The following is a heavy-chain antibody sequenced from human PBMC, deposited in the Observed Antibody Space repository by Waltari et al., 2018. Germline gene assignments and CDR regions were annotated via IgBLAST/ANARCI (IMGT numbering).Heavy chain of an antibody. Sequence: QVQLQQGGAGLLQPSETLSLPCTGPGGSLSGHVWSWLRQAPGKGLEWLGEIDHRGTTHYNPSFRSRVTISVDTSKNQFSLQLNSVTAADTALYYCARLCELLSDLSKYYFDYWGQGTLVTVSS. D-gene: IGHD1-26*01. V-gene: IGHV4-34*02. CDR1: GGSLSGHV. CDR3: ARLCELLSDLSKYYFDY. J-gene: IGHJ4*02. CDR2: IDHRGTT.